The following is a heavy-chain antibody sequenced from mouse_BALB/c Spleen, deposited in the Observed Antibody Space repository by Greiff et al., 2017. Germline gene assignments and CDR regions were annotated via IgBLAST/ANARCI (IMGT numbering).Heavy chain of an antibody. Sequence: SVKGRFTISRDNARNILYLQMSSLRSEDTAMYYCARAGPFYYAMDYWGQGTSVTVSS. J-gene: IGHJ4*01. V-gene: IGHV5-6-5*01. CDR3: ARAGPFYYAMDY.